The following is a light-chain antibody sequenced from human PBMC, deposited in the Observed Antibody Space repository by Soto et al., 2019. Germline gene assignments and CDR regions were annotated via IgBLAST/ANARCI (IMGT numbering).Light chain of an antibody. CDR3: SSYTSSTTPYV. V-gene: IGLV2-14*03. CDR1: SRDDGGYNY. CDR2: DVS. J-gene: IGLJ1*01. Sequence: QSALTQPASVSGSPGQSITISCTGTSRDDGGYNYVSWYQRHPGKAPKLMIFDVSNRPSGVSNRFSGSKSANTASLTISGLQAEDEADYFCSSYTSSTTPYVFGTGTKVTVL.